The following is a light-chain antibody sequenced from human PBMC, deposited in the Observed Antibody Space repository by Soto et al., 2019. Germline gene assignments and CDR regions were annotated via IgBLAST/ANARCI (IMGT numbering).Light chain of an antibody. J-gene: IGKJ5*01. V-gene: IGKV3-20*01. CDR3: QQYGSSPPN. Sequence: EIVLTQSPGTLSLSPGERATLSCRASQSVSSSYLAWYQRKPGQAPRLLIYGASSRAPGIPDRFSGSGSGTEFTLTISRLEPEDFAVYYCQQYGSSPPNFGQGTRLEIK. CDR2: GAS. CDR1: QSVSSSY.